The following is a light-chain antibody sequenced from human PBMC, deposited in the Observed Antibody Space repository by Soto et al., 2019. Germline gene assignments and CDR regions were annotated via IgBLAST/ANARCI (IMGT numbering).Light chain of an antibody. CDR1: SSDVGGYNY. Sequence: QSVLTQTASVSGSPGQSITISCTGTSSDVGGYNYVSWYQQHPGKAPKLMIYEVSNRPSGVPNRFSGSKSGNTASLTISGLQAEDEDDYYCSSYTSSSTLAVVFGGGTQLTVL. J-gene: IGLJ2*01. V-gene: IGLV2-14*01. CDR2: EVS. CDR3: SSYTSSSTLAVV.